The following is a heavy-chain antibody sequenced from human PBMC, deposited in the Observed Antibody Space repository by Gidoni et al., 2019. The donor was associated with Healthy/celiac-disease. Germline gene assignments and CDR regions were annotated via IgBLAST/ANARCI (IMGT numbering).Heavy chain of an antibody. Sequence: QVQLVESGGGVVQPGRSLRLSCAASGFTFSSYAMHWVRQAPGKGLECVAVISYDGSNKYYSDSVKGRFTISRDNSKNTLYLQMNSLRAEDTAVYYCARDMHYYDSSGYYSAYWGQGTLVTVSS. CDR2: ISYDGSNK. J-gene: IGHJ4*02. CDR1: GFTFSSYA. CDR3: ARDMHYYDSSGYYSAY. V-gene: IGHV3-30-3*01. D-gene: IGHD3-22*01.